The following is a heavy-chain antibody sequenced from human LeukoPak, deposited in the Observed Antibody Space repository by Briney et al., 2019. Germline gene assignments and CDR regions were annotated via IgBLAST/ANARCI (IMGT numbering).Heavy chain of an antibody. CDR1: GYTFTSYD. J-gene: IGHJ5*02. CDR3: AKGYYGSGTYGWFDP. CDR2: MNPNSGNT. V-gene: IGHV1-8*01. D-gene: IGHD3-10*01. Sequence: ASVKVSCKASGYTFTSYDINWVRQATGQGLEWMGWMNPNSGNTGYAQKFQGRVTMTRNTSISTAYMELSSLRSEDTAVYYCAKGYYGSGTYGWFDPWGQGTLVTVSS.